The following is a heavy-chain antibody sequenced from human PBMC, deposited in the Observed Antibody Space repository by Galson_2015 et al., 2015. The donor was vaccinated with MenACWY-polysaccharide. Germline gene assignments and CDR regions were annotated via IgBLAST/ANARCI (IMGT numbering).Heavy chain of an antibody. CDR1: GYSFTGYY. CDR3: ARGSLPYSSKWGPLGDP. J-gene: IGHJ5*02. V-gene: IGHV1-2*02. Sequence: VKVSCKASGYSFTGYYMHWVRQAPGQGLEWMGWVNPKTGGTDYAQNFQGRVTMTRDTSINTVYMELSRLRSDDTAVYFCARGSLPYSSKWGPLGDPWGQGTLVTVSS. CDR2: VNPKTGGT. D-gene: IGHD6-13*01.